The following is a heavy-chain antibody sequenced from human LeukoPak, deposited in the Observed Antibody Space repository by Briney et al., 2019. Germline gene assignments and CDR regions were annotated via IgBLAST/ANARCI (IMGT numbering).Heavy chain of an antibody. D-gene: IGHD6-19*01. CDR3: ARASRWLAFDD. V-gene: IGHV3-53*01. J-gene: IGHJ4*02. CDR2: IFTGGST. Sequence: GGSLRLSCAASGFTVSSNYMSWVRQAPGKGLEWVSVIFTGGSTYSADSVKGRFTISRDKSKNTLHLQMNSLRAEDTALYYCARASRWLAFDDWGQGALVTVSA. CDR1: GFTVSSNY.